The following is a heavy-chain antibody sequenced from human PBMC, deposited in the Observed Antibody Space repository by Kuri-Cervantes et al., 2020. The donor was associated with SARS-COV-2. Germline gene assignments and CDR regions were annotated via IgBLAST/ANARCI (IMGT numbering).Heavy chain of an antibody. D-gene: IGHD3-10*01. J-gene: IGHJ5*02. CDR1: GGSISSYY. Sequence: SETLSLTCTVSGGSISSYYWSWIRQPPGKGLEWIGYIYYSGSTYYNPSLKSRVTISVDTSKNQFSLKLSSVTAADTAVYYCARVGYYGSGSYYSTPPWGQGTLVTVSS. CDR3: ARVGYYGSGSYYSTPP. V-gene: IGHV4-59*12. CDR2: IYYSGST.